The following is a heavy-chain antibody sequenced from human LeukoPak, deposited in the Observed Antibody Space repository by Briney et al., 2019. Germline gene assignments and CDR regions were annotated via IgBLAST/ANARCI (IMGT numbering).Heavy chain of an antibody. V-gene: IGHV1-46*01. J-gene: IGHJ4*02. D-gene: IGHD5-18*01. CDR2: INPSGGST. CDR3: ARDRVGSSYGPDSYYFDC. Sequence: GASVKVSCKASGYTFTSYYMHWVRQAPGQGLEWMGIINPSGGSTSYAQKFQGRVTMTRDTSTSTVYMELSSLRSEDTAVYYCARDRVGSSYGPDSYYFDCWGQGTLVTVSS. CDR1: GYTFTSYY.